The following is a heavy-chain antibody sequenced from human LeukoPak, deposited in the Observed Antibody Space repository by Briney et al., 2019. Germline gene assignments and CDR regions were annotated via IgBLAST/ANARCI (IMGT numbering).Heavy chain of an antibody. J-gene: IGHJ3*02. CDR3: ARSWIQLWLRASAFDI. CDR1: GYTFTGYY. Sequence: GASVKVSCKASGYTFTGYYMHWVRQAPGQGLEWMGWINPNSGGTNYAQKFQGRVTMTRDTSISTAYMELSRLRSDDTAVYYCARSWIQLWLRASAFDIWGQGTMVTVSS. V-gene: IGHV1-2*02. D-gene: IGHD5-18*01. CDR2: INPNSGGT.